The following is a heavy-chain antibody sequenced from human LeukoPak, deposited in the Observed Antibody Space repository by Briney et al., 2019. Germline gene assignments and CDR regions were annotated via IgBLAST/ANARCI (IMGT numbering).Heavy chain of an antibody. Sequence: SETLSLTCTVSGGSISSSSYYWGWIRQPPGKGLEWIGYIYHSGSTYYNPSLKSRVTISVDRSKNQFSLKLSSVTAADTAVYYCARAILGYCSSTSCSNWFDPWGQGTLVTVSS. V-gene: IGHV4-39*07. CDR2: IYHSGST. J-gene: IGHJ5*02. CDR1: GGSISSSSYY. D-gene: IGHD2-2*01. CDR3: ARAILGYCSSTSCSNWFDP.